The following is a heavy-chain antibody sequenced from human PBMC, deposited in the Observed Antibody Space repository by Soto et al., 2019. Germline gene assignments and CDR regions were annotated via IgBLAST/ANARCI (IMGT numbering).Heavy chain of an antibody. CDR1: GLTFSNAW. CDR3: STVSLISDTSGQNSAF. D-gene: IGHD2-15*01. CDR2: IKRKIDGETT. Sequence: EAQLVESGGGLVTPGGSLRLSCAASGLTFSNAWMNWVRQAPGKGLEWVGRIKRKIDGETTDYAAPVNGRFTISREDSKNTVFPQMNSLKTEDTAVYYCSTVSLISDTSGQNSAFWGQGTLVTVSS. V-gene: IGHV3-15*07. J-gene: IGHJ4*02.